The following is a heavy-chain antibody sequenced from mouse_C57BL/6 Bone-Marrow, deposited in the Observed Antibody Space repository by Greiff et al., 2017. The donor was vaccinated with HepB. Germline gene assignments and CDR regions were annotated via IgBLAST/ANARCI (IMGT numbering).Heavy chain of an antibody. Sequence: VNLVESGAELVKPGASVKISCKASGYAFSSYWMNWVKQRPGKGLEWIGQIYPGDGDTNYNGKFKGKATLTADKSSSTAYMQLSSLTSEDSAVYFCAREGQPRGFDYWGQGTTLTVSS. CDR1: GYAFSSYW. J-gene: IGHJ2*01. D-gene: IGHD6-1*01. CDR3: AREGQPRGFDY. V-gene: IGHV1-80*01. CDR2: IYPGDGDT.